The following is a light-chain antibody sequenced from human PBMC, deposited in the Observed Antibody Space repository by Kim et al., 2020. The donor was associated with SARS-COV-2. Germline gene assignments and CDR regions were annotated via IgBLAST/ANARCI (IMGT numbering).Light chain of an antibody. J-gene: IGLJ2*01. CDR1: SLRSYY. Sequence: SSELTQDPAVSVALGQTVRITCQGASLRSYYATWYQQKPGQAPILVIYGKNNRPSGIPDRISGSSSGNTDSLTITGTQAGDEADYYCNSRDSNDNVVFGGGTQLTVL. CDR3: NSRDSNDNVV. V-gene: IGLV3-19*01. CDR2: GKN.